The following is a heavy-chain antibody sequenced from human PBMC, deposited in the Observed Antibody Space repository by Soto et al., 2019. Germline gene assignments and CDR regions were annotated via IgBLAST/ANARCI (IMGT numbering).Heavy chain of an antibody. Sequence: ASVKVSCKASGYTFTSYGISWVRQAPGQGLEWMGWISAYNGNTNYAQKLQGRVTMTTDTSTSTAYMELRSLRSDDTAVYYCARPPNPYCSSTSCSAGWFDPWGQGTLVTVSS. D-gene: IGHD2-2*01. CDR2: ISAYNGNT. CDR1: GYTFTSYG. CDR3: ARPPNPYCSSTSCSAGWFDP. V-gene: IGHV1-18*01. J-gene: IGHJ5*02.